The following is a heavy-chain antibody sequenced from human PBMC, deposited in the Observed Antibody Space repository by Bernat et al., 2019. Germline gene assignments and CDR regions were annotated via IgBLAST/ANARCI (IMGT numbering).Heavy chain of an antibody. V-gene: IGHV3-30-3*01. CDR2: ISYDGSNK. Sequence: QVQLVESVGGVVQPGRSLRLSCAASGFTFSSYAMHWVRQAPGKGLEWVAVISYDGSNKYYADSVKGRFTISKDNSKNTLYLQMNSLRAEDTAVYYCAIPTTAYHGSGSYWGQGTLVTVSS. J-gene: IGHJ4*02. CDR3: AIPTTAYHGSGSY. D-gene: IGHD3-10*01. CDR1: GFTFSSYA.